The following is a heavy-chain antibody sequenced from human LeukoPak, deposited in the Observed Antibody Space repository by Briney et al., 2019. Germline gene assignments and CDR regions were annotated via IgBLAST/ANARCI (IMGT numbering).Heavy chain of an antibody. CDR1: GFTFSSYW. J-gene: IGHJ4*02. D-gene: IGHD6-13*01. V-gene: IGHV3-7*01. CDR2: IKQDGSEK. Sequence: GGSLRLSCEASGFTFSSYWMSWVRQAPGKGLEWVANIKQDGSEKYYVDSVKGRFTISRDNAKNSLYLQMNSLRAEDTAVYYCARDSQQLDFFDYWGQGTLVTISS. CDR3: ARDSQQLDFFDY.